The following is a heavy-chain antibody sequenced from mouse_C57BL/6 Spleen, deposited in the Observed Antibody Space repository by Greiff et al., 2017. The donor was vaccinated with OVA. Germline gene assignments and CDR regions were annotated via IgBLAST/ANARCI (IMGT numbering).Heavy chain of an antibody. J-gene: IGHJ3*01. V-gene: IGHV5-17*01. CDR3: GRDSNYVWFAD. Sequence: EVQRVESGGGLVKPGGSLKLSCAASGFTFSDYGMHWVRQTPETGLEWVAYISSGSGTIYYADKVKGRFTISRDNAKNTLFLQMSMLTAEDTAMYYCGRDSNYVWFADWGQGTLVTVSA. D-gene: IGHD2-5*01. CDR2: ISSGSGTI. CDR1: GFTFSDYG.